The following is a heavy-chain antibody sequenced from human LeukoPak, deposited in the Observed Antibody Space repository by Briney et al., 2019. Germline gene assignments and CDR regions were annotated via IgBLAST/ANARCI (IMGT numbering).Heavy chain of an antibody. CDR3: ARGWGERGKCRGGTCNNPQFDY. J-gene: IGHJ4*02. V-gene: IGHV3-7*01. CDR1: GITLSNYG. D-gene: IGHD2-15*01. CDR2: IKESGSEK. Sequence: SGGSLGLSCAASGITLSNYGMHWARQAPGKGLEWVANIKESGSEKYYVDSVKGRFTISRDNAKNSLYLQMNSLRVEDTAVYYCARGWGERGKCRGGTCNNPQFDYWGRGTLVTVSS.